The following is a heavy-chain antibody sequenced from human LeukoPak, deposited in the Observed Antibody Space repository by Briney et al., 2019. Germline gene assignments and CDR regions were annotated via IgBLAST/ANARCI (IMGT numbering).Heavy chain of an antibody. CDR3: ARLGVGSPFDY. CDR2: ISSNGGST. Sequence: PGGSLRLSCAASGFTFSSYAMPWVRQAPGKGLEYVSAISSNGGSTYYANSVKGRFTISRDNSKNTLYLQMGSLRAEDMAVYYCARLGVGSPFDYWGQGTLVTVSS. V-gene: IGHV3-64*01. D-gene: IGHD1-26*01. J-gene: IGHJ4*02. CDR1: GFTFSSYA.